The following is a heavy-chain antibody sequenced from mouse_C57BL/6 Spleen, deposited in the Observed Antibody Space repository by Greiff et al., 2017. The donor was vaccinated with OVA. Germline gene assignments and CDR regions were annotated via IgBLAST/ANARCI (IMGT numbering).Heavy chain of an antibody. V-gene: IGHV7-1*01. J-gene: IGHJ2*01. Sequence: EVNVVESGGGLVQSGRSLRLSCATSGFTFSDFYMEWVRQAPGKGLEWIAASRNKANDYTTEYSASVKGRFIVSRDTSQSILYLQMNALRAEDTAIYYCARVSTGYFDYWGQGTTLTVSS. CDR2: SRNKANDYTT. CDR1: GFTFSDFY. D-gene: IGHD4-1*02. CDR3: ARVSTGYFDY.